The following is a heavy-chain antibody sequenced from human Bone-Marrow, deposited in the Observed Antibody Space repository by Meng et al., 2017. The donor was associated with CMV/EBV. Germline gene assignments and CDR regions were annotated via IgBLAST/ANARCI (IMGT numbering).Heavy chain of an antibody. J-gene: IGHJ4*02. CDR2: ITASGGST. D-gene: IGHD6-13*01. V-gene: IGHV3-23*01. CDR1: GFTVSSNY. CDR3: AKAFSASWYREYYDD. Sequence: GESLKISCAASGFTVSSNYMSWVRQAPGRGLAWVSAITASGGSTFYADSVKGRFTVSRDNSKNTLYLQMSSLRAEDTALYYCAKAFSASWYREYYDDWGQGTLVTVSS.